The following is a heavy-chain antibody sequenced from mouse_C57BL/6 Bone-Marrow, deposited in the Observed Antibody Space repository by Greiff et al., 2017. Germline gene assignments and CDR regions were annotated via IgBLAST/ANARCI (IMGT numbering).Heavy chain of an antibody. D-gene: IGHD1-1*01. J-gene: IGHJ4*01. CDR1: GFNIKNNY. V-gene: IGHV14-3*01. CDR3: ARLLLRYHDYAMDY. Sequence: VQLQQSVAELVRPGASVKLSCTASGFNIKNNYMNWVKQRPEQGLELIGRIDPANGNTKYDPKFQGKATITADTSSNTAYLPLSSLPSEDTAIYYCARLLLRYHDYAMDYWGQGTAVTVSS. CDR2: IDPANGNT.